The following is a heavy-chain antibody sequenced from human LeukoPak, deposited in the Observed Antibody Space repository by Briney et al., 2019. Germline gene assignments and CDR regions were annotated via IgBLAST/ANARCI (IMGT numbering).Heavy chain of an antibody. V-gene: IGHV4-61*02. CDR2: IYTSGST. CDR1: GGSIRSSSYY. J-gene: IGHJ6*03. CDR3: ARDYPDKYYYYYMDV. Sequence: SETLSLTCTVSGGSIRSSSYYWGWIRQPAGKGLEWIGRIYTSGSTNYNPSLKSRVTISVDTSKNQFSLKLSSVTAADTAVYYCARDYPDKYYYYYMDVWGKGTTVTVSS.